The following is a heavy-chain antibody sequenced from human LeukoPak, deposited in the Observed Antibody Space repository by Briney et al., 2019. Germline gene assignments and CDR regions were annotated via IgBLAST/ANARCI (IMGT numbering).Heavy chain of an antibody. D-gene: IGHD4-17*01. J-gene: IGHJ4*02. Sequence: GGSPRLSCAASGFTFSSYWMSWVRQAPGKGLEWVANIKQDGSEKYYVDSVKGRFTISRDNAKNSLYLQMNSLRAEDTAVYYCARVGRSTVTRYYFDYWGQGTLVTVSS. CDR1: GFTFSSYW. CDR2: IKQDGSEK. V-gene: IGHV3-7*01. CDR3: ARVGRSTVTRYYFDY.